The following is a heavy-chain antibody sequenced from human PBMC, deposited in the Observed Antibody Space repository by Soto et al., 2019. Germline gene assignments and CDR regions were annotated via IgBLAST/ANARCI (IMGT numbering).Heavy chain of an antibody. Sequence: EVQLLESGGGLVQPGGPLRLSCAASGFTFSSYAMSWVRQAPGKGLEWVSAISGSGGSTYYADSVKGRFTISRDNSKNTLYLQMNSLRAEDTAVYYCAKGVGATHEYFQHWGQGTLVTVSS. CDR1: GFTFSSYA. CDR3: AKGVGATHEYFQH. D-gene: IGHD1-26*01. CDR2: ISGSGGST. J-gene: IGHJ1*01. V-gene: IGHV3-23*01.